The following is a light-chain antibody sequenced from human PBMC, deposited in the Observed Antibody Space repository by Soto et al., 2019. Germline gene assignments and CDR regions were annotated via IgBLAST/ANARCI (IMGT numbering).Light chain of an antibody. CDR3: QQYSSSPFT. V-gene: IGKV3-20*01. Sequence: EIVLTQSPGTLSLSPGERATLSCRASQSVSSSYLAWYQQKPGQAPRLLIYGATSRATGIPDRFSGGGSGTDFTLTISRLEPEDFAVYYCQQYSSSPFTFGQGTRLEMK. J-gene: IGKJ5*01. CDR2: GAT. CDR1: QSVSSSY.